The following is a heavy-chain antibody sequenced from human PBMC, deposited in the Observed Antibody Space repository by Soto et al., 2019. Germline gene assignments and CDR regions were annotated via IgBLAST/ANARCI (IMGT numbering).Heavy chain of an antibody. CDR3: ARASAGHYYYYGMDV. D-gene: IGHD6-19*01. J-gene: IGHJ6*02. V-gene: IGHV4-30-2*01. CDR1: GGSISSGGYS. Sequence: SETLSLTCAVSGGSISSGGYSWSWIRQPPGKGLEWIGYIYHSGSTYYNPSLKSRVTISVDRSKNQFSLKLSSVTAADTAVSYCARASAGHYYYYGMDVWGQGTTVT. CDR2: IYHSGST.